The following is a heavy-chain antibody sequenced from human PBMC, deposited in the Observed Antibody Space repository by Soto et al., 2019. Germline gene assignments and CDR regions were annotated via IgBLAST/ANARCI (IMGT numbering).Heavy chain of an antibody. Sequence: QVQLQESGPGLVKPSGTLSLTCAVSGGSISSSNWWSWVRQPPGKGLEWIGEIYHSGSTNYNPSLKSRVTISVDKSKNPVSLKLSSVTAADTAVYYCARDRPGDYYGSGSPPPEFYYYYGMDVWGQGTTVTVSS. J-gene: IGHJ6*02. D-gene: IGHD3-10*01. CDR2: IYHSGST. CDR3: ARDRPGDYYGSGSPPPEFYYYYGMDV. V-gene: IGHV4-4*02. CDR1: GGSISSSNW.